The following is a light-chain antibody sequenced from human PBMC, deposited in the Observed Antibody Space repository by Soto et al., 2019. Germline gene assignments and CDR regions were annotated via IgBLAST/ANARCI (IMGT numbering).Light chain of an antibody. CDR1: QSISSD. V-gene: IGKV1-39*01. CDR3: QQSFSTPYT. J-gene: IGKJ2*01. CDR2: AAS. Sequence: DIQMTQSPSSLSASVGDRVIITCRASQSISSDLHWYQQKPGKAPKLLISAASILQSGVPTTFSGSGSGTVFTLTISSLQPEDFATYFCQQSFSTPYTFGQGTKLETK.